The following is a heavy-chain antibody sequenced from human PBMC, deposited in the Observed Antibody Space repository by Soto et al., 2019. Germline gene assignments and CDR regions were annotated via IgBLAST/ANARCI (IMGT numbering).Heavy chain of an antibody. D-gene: IGHD2-2*01. CDR2: IKQDGSEK. CDR1: GFTFSSYW. CDR3: ARGITELGYCSSTSCLLNYYYGMDV. V-gene: IGHV3-7*03. J-gene: IGHJ6*02. Sequence: GGSLRLSCAASGFTFSSYWMSWVRQAPGKGLEWVANIKQDGSEKYYVDSVKGRFTISRDNAKNSLYLQMNSLRAEDTAVYYCARGITELGYCSSTSCLLNYYYGMDVWGQGTTATVSS.